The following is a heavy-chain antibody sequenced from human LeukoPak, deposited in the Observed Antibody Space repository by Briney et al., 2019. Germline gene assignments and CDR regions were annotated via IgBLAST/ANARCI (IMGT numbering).Heavy chain of an antibody. CDR3: AKGAGGFSYYNWFDP. CDR2: IYYSGST. V-gene: IGHV4-59*12. Sequence: SETLSLTCTVSAGSISSYYWSWIRQPPGKGPEWIGYIYYSGSTNYNPSLKSRVTISVDTSKNQFSLKLASVTAADTAIYYCAKGAGGFSYYNWFDPWGQGTLVTVSS. D-gene: IGHD5-18*01. J-gene: IGHJ5*02. CDR1: AGSISSYY.